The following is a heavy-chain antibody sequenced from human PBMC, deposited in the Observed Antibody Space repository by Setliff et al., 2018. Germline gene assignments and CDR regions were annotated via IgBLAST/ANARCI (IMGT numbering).Heavy chain of an antibody. D-gene: IGHD3-16*02. J-gene: IGHJ4*02. CDR2: IYYSGST. CDR3: ARSGDYIWGSYRPYYFDH. V-gene: IGHV4-39*07. Sequence: SETLSLTCTVSGGSISSSIYYWGWIRQPPGKGLEWIGSIYYSGSTYYNPSLKSRVTISVDTSKNQFSLKLVSMTAADTAVYYCARSGDYIWGSYRPYYFDHWGQGTLVTVLL. CDR1: GGSISSSIYY.